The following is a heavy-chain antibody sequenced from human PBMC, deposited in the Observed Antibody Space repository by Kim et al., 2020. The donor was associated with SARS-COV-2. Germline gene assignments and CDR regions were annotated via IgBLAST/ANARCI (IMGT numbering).Heavy chain of an antibody. CDR2: ISWDSGRI. J-gene: IGHJ4*02. Sequence: GGSLRLSCAASGFNFGHHAMHWVRQPPGKGLEWVSGISWDSGRISYADFVKGRFTISRSNARNSLYLQMNSLRAEDTAFYYCAKDKADSYQLLLNGGYNGHDFEGYFDYWGQGSLVTVSS. CDR3: AKDKADSYQLLLNGGYNGHDFEGYFDY. CDR1: GFNFGHHA. V-gene: IGHV3-9*01. D-gene: IGHD5-12*01.